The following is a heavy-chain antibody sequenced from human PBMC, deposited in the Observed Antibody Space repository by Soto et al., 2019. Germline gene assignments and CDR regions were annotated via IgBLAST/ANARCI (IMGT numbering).Heavy chain of an antibody. CDR2: INHSGST. CDR1: GGSFSGYY. V-gene: IGHV4-34*01. CDR3: ARGKVGGPTLSNWNWNYYYYGMDV. Sequence: PEETLSLTCAVYGGSFSGYYWSWIRQPPGKGLEWIGEINHSGSTNYNPSLKSRVTISVDTSKNQFSLKLSSVTAADTAVYYCARGKVGGPTLSNWNWNYYYYGMDVWGQGTTVTVSS. D-gene: IGHD1-1*01. J-gene: IGHJ6*02.